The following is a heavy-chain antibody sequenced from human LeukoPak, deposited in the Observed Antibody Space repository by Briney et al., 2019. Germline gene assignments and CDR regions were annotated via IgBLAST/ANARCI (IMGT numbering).Heavy chain of an antibody. J-gene: IGHJ4*02. D-gene: IGHD6-19*01. CDR2: ISYDGSNK. V-gene: IGHV3-30*04. Sequence: GGSLRLSCAASGFTFSSYAMHWVRQAPGKGLEWVAVISYDGSNKYYADSVKGRFTISRDNSKNTLYLQMNSLRAEDTAVHYCARDLSGWEPDYWGQGTLVTVSS. CDR1: GFTFSSYA. CDR3: ARDLSGWEPDY.